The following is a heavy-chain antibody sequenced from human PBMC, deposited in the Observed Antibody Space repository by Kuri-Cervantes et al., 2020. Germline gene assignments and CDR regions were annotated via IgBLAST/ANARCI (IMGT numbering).Heavy chain of an antibody. V-gene: IGHV1-24*01. D-gene: IGHD2-21*02. CDR1: GYTLTELS. Sequence: ASVKVSCKVSGYTLTELSMHWVRQAPGKGLGWMGGFDSEDGETIYAQKFQGRVTMTEDTSTDTAYMELSSLRSEDTAVYYCATNLGYCGGDCPQDWGQGTLVTVSS. CDR3: ATNLGYCGGDCPQD. J-gene: IGHJ4*02. CDR2: FDSEDGET.